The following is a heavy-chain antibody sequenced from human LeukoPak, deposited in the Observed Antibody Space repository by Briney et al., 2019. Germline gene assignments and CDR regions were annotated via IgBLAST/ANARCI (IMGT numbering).Heavy chain of an antibody. Sequence: GGSLRLSCAASGFTFSSYAMSWVRQAPGKGLEWVSAISGSGGSTYYADSVKGRFTISRDNSKNTLYLQMNSLRAEDTAVYYCAKVSNEDRQWLAQYYFDYWGQGTLVTVSS. CDR3: AKVSNEDRQWLAQYYFDY. J-gene: IGHJ4*02. D-gene: IGHD6-19*01. CDR1: GFTFSSYA. CDR2: ISGSGGST. V-gene: IGHV3-23*01.